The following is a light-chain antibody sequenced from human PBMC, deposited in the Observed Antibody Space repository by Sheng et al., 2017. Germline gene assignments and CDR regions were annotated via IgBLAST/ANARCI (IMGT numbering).Light chain of an antibody. V-gene: IGKV1-33*01. J-gene: IGKJ2*02. CDR2: DAS. CDR3: QQNYSIPRT. CDR1: QDISNY. Sequence: DIQMTQSPSSLSASVGDRVTITCQASQDISNYLNWYQQKPGKAPKLLIYDASNLETGVPSRFSGSGSGTDFTLTISSLQPEDFATYYCQQNYSIPRTFAQGTKLEIK.